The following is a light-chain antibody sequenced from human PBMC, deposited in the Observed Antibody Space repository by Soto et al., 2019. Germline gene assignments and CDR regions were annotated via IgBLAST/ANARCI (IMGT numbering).Light chain of an antibody. CDR2: EAS. J-gene: IGKJ1*01. V-gene: IGKV1-5*03. CDR1: QTXXXX. CDR3: QHYNVYPWT. Sequence: DIXMTQSPSTLSASVGDRVTITCRAXQTXXXXLAWYQQKLGKAPKLLIYEASSLQSGVPSRFSGSGSGTEFILTNSSLQPDDFATYYCQHYNVYPWTFGQGTKVDIK.